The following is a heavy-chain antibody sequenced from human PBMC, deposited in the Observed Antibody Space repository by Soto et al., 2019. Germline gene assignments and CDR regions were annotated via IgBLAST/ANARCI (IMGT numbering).Heavy chain of an antibody. D-gene: IGHD2-2*01. V-gene: IGHV4-28*01. Sequence: SETLSLTCAVSGYSISSSNWWGWIRQPPGKGLEWIGYIYYSGSTNYNPSLESRVTISVDTSKNQFSLKVSSVTAADTAVYYCARLGGYCTITSCYGYYGMDVWGQGTTVTVSS. CDR3: ARLGGYCTITSCYGYYGMDV. J-gene: IGHJ6*02. CDR1: GYSISSSNW. CDR2: IYYSGST.